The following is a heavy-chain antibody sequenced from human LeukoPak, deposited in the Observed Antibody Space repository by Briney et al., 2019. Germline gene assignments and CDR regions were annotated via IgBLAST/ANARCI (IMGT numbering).Heavy chain of an antibody. CDR2: ISDDGSNK. D-gene: IGHD3-10*01. CDR1: GFTFSSYG. V-gene: IGHV3-30*18. Sequence: PGGSVRLSCAASGFTFSSYGMHWVRQAPGKGLEWVAVISDDGSNKYYADSVKGRFTISRDNSKNTLYLQMNSLRAEDTAVYYCAKDSSATYYYGSGSYSDYWGQGTLVTVSS. J-gene: IGHJ4*02. CDR3: AKDSSATYYYGSGSYSDY.